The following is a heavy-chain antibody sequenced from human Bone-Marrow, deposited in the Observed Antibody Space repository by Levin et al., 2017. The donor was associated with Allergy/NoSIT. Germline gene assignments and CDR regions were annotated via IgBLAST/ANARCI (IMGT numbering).Heavy chain of an antibody. V-gene: IGHV3-9*01. CDR1: GFTFDDYA. Sequence: SLKISCAASGFTFDDYAMHWVRQAPGKCLEWVSGISWNSGSIGYADSVKGRFTISRDNAKNSLYLQMNSLRAEDTALYYCAKRGDTAMVKTNQNDAFDIWGQGTMVTVSS. D-gene: IGHD5-18*01. J-gene: IGHJ3*02. CDR3: AKRGDTAMVKTNQNDAFDI. CDR2: ISWNSGSI.